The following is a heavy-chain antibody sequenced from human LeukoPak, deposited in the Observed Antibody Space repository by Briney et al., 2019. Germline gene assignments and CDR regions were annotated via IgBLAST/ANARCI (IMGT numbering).Heavy chain of an antibody. V-gene: IGHV3-7*04. D-gene: IGHD3-16*01. CDR1: GFTFSSYW. Sequence: GGSLRLSCAASGFTFSSYWMSWVRQAPGKGLEWVANIKQDGSEKYYVDSVKGRFTISRDNAKNSLYLQMNSLRAEDTAVYYCAKEVRGDAFDIWGQGTMVTVSS. CDR3: AKEVRGDAFDI. CDR2: IKQDGSEK. J-gene: IGHJ3*02.